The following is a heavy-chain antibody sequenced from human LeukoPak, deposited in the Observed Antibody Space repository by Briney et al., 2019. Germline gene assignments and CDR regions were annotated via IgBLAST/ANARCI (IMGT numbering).Heavy chain of an antibody. CDR3: AKDIRCSTTSCYRGSEY. D-gene: IGHD2-2*01. V-gene: IGHV3-30-3*01. J-gene: IGHJ4*02. Sequence: PGRSLRLSCAASGFTFSSYAMHWVRQAPGKGLEWVAVISYDGSNKYYADSVKGRFTISRDNSKSTVYLQMNSLRAEDTAVYYCAKDIRCSTTSCYRGSEYWGQGTLVTVSS. CDR1: GFTFSSYA. CDR2: ISYDGSNK.